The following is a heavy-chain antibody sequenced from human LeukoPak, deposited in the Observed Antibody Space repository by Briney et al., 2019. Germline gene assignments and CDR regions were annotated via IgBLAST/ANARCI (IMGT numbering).Heavy chain of an antibody. Sequence: PGGSPRLSCAASGFTFCSHWMGWVRRGPGKGPEWVANIKQDGSEKYYVDSVKGRFTISRDNAKNSLYLQMNSLRAEDTAVYYCARDRGTIAAAGDWGQGTLVTVSS. CDR2: IKQDGSEK. D-gene: IGHD6-13*01. CDR3: ARDRGTIAAAGD. V-gene: IGHV3-7*01. J-gene: IGHJ4*02. CDR1: GFTFCSHW.